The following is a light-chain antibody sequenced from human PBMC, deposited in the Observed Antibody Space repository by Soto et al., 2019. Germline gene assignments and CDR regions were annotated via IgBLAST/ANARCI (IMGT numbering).Light chain of an antibody. CDR3: QHLNTYLIT. V-gene: IGKV1-9*01. J-gene: IGKJ5*01. CDR2: STS. Sequence: DIQLTQSPSFLSASVGDRVTITCRASQGISGFLAWYQQKPGKAPKLLIYSTSTLETGVPSRFSGSASGTEFTLTISSLQPEDFATYYCQHLNTYLITFGQGTLLEIK. CDR1: QGISGF.